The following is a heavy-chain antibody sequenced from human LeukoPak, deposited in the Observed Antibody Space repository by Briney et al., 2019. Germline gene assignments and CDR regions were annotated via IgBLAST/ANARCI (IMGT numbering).Heavy chain of an antibody. CDR3: ARGPKWSGSYYYFDF. V-gene: IGHV1-8*01. Sequence: ASVKVSCKTSGYTFPSYDINWVRQATGQGLEWMGWMNPNSGNTGYAQKFQGRVTITRSTSISTAYMELSSLRSEDTAVYFCARGPKWSGSYYYFDFWGQGTLVTVSS. CDR2: MNPNSGNT. D-gene: IGHD1-26*01. CDR1: GYTFPSYD. J-gene: IGHJ4*02.